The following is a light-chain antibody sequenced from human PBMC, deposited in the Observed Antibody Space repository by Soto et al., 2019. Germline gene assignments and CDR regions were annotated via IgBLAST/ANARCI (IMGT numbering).Light chain of an antibody. Sequence: DIQMTQSPSSLSASVGDRVTITCRARQSISSYLNWYQQKPGKAPKLLTYAASSVQSGVPSRFSGSGSGTDFTLTISSLQPEYFATYYCQQSYRTLYTFGQGTKLEIK. V-gene: IGKV1-39*01. CDR1: QSISSY. CDR3: QQSYRTLYT. J-gene: IGKJ2*01. CDR2: AAS.